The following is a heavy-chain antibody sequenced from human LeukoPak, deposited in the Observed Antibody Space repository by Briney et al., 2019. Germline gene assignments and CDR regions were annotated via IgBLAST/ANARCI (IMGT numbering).Heavy chain of an antibody. CDR3: AREFPDYGDYGSHYYYYYMDV. CDR2: ISAYNGNT. Sequence: ASVEVSCKASGYTFTSYGISWVRQAPGQGLEWMGWISAYNGNTNYAQKLQGRVTMTTDTSTSTAYMELRSLRSDDTAVYYCAREFPDYGDYGSHYYYYYMDVWGKGPTVTVSS. D-gene: IGHD4-17*01. CDR1: GYTFTSYG. J-gene: IGHJ6*03. V-gene: IGHV1-18*01.